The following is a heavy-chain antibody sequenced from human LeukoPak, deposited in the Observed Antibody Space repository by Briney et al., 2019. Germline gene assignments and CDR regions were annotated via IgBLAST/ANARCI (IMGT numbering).Heavy chain of an antibody. CDR3: ARGVGTVTTRGRWFDP. D-gene: IGHD4-17*01. J-gene: IGHJ5*02. Sequence: SETLSLTCTVSGGSVSSSRYYWGWIRQPPGKGLDWIAIIYYSGTTYYNPSLKSRVTISVDTSKNQFSLKLSSVTAADTAVYYCARGVGTVTTRGRWFDPWGQGTLVTVSS. CDR2: IYYSGTT. CDR1: GGSVSSSRYY. V-gene: IGHV4-39*07.